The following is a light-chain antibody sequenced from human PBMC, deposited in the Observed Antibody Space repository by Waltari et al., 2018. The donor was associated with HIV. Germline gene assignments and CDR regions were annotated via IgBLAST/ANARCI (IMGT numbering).Light chain of an antibody. CDR3: YSAADSDEV. V-gene: IGLV3-27*01. CDR2: KDN. Sequence: SFELTQPSSVSVSPGQTARITCSGDVLARKYARWFQKKPGQAPLLLIYKDNERPSGIPERLSGSSSGTTVTLTISGAQVDDEADYYCYSAADSDEVFGGGTKLTVL. CDR1: VLARKY. J-gene: IGLJ3*02.